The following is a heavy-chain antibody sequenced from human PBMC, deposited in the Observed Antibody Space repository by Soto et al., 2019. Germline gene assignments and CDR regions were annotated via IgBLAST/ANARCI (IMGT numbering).Heavy chain of an antibody. CDR1: GFTFSSYS. CDR3: ARSEDDGNPDAFGI. D-gene: IGHD1-1*01. J-gene: IGHJ3*02. CDR2: ISSSSSSI. V-gene: IGHV3-48*01. Sequence: EVQLVESGGGLVQPGGSLRLSCAASGFTFSSYSMNWVRQAPGKGLEWVSYISSSSSSIYYADSVKGRFTISIDNAKKALYLQMNSLRAEDTAVYYCARSEDDGNPDAFGIWCEGSMVIVFS.